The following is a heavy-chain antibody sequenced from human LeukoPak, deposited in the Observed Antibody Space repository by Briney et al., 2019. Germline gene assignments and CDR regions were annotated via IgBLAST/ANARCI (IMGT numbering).Heavy chain of an antibody. V-gene: IGHV3-30*04. Sequence: GGSLRLSCAASGFTFSNSVMHWVRQAPGKGLEWVAGISDDGSSEHYADSVKGRFTISRDNSDNTLYVQMNSLRVEDTAVYYCARESYGSGHCAAFGIWGQGTLVTVSS. CDR3: ARESYGSGHCAAFGI. CDR1: GFTFSNSV. D-gene: IGHD3-16*01. J-gene: IGHJ3*02. CDR2: ISDDGSSE.